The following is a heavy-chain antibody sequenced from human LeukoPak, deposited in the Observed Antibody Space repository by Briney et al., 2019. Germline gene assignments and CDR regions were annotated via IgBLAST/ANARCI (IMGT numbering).Heavy chain of an antibody. CDR2: FGVSGNT. D-gene: IGHD3-10*01. CDR3: ARMIRGVYIDY. J-gene: IGHJ4*02. Sequence: GGSLRLSCAASGFTFSIYAMSWVRQAPGKGREWVSCFGVSGNTYYADSVKGRFTISRDSSKNTLYLEMSSLRAEDTAVYSCARMIRGVYIDYWGQGTLVTVSS. V-gene: IGHV3-23*01. CDR1: GFTFSIYA.